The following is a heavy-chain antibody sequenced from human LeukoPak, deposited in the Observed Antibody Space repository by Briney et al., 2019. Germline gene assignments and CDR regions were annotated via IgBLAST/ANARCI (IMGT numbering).Heavy chain of an antibody. V-gene: IGHV3-33*01. J-gene: IGHJ4*02. CDR3: ARPTLRYSSSSGGVFDH. Sequence: GGSLRLSCEASGFTFITYGMHWVRQAPGKGLEWVAVIWYDGSNKYYGDSVKGRFTISRDNSKNTLYLQMNSLRAEDTAVYYCARPTLRYSSSSGGVFDHWGQGTLVRLL. CDR2: IWYDGSNK. D-gene: IGHD6-6*01. CDR1: GFTFITYG.